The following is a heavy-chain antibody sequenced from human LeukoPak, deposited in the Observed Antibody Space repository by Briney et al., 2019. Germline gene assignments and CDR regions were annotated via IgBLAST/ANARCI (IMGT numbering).Heavy chain of an antibody. V-gene: IGHV4-59*08. D-gene: IGHD3-22*01. J-gene: IGHJ3*02. CDR1: GGSFSGYY. CDR3: ARHGGYDSSGYFYFDAFDI. CDR2: IYYSGST. Sequence: SETLSLTCAVYGGSFSGYYWSWIRQPPGKGLEWIGYIYYSGSTNYNPSLKSRVTISVDTSKNQFSLKLSSVTAADTAVYYCARHGGYDSSGYFYFDAFDIWGQGTMVTVSS.